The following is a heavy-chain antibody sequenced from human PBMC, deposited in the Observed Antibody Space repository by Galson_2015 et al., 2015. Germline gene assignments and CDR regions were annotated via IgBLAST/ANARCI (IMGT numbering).Heavy chain of an antibody. J-gene: IGHJ3*02. CDR3: ARGAHRAAAGAGGAFDI. D-gene: IGHD6-13*01. CDR1: GFTFSSYC. V-gene: IGHV3-21*01. Sequence: SLRLSCAASGFTFSSYCMNWVRQAPGQGLEWVSSINSSSSYIYYADSVKGRFTISRDNAKNSLYLQMNSLRAEDTAVYYCARGAHRAAAGAGGAFDIWGQGTMVTVSS. CDR2: INSSSSYI.